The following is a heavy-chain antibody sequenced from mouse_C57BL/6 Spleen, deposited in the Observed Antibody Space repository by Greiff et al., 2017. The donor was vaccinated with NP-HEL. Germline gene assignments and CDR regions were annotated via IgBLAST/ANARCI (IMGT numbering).Heavy chain of an antibody. D-gene: IGHD1-1*02. CDR3: VRGSPYGSHWYFDV. Sequence: EVKLMESGGGLVQPKGSLKLSCAASGFTFNTYAMHWVRQAPGKGLEWVARIRSNSSNYATYYADSVKDRFTISRDDSQSMLYLQMNNLKTEDTAMYYCVRGSPYGSHWYFDVWGTGTTVTVSS. CDR1: GFTFNTYA. V-gene: IGHV10-3*01. CDR2: IRSNSSNYAT. J-gene: IGHJ1*03.